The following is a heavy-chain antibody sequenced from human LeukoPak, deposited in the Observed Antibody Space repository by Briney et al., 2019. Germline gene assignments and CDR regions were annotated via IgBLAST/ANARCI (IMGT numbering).Heavy chain of an antibody. CDR3: ARVDLWGIGYFDY. Sequence: GGSLRLSCAASGFTFSSYEMSWVRQAPGKGLEWVANIKQDGSEKYYVDSVKGRFTISRDNAKNSLYLQMNSLRAEDTAVYYCARVDLWGIGYFDYWGQGTLVTVSS. D-gene: IGHD3-16*01. CDR1: GFTFSSYE. CDR2: IKQDGSEK. J-gene: IGHJ4*02. V-gene: IGHV3-7*01.